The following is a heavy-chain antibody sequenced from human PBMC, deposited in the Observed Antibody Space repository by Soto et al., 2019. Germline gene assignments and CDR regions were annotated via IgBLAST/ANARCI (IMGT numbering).Heavy chain of an antibody. Sequence: GSLRLSCAASGFTVSSNYMSWVRQAPGKGLEWVSVIYSGGSTYYADSVKGRFTISRDNSKNTLYLQMNSLRAEDTAVYYCARDAPTTGYSSGWYSVYWGQGTLVTVSS. CDR3: ARDAPTTGYSSGWYSVY. V-gene: IGHV3-53*01. CDR2: IYSGGST. D-gene: IGHD6-19*01. CDR1: GFTVSSNY. J-gene: IGHJ4*02.